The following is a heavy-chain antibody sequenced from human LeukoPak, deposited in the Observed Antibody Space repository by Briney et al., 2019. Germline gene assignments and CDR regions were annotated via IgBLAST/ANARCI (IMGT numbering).Heavy chain of an antibody. V-gene: IGHV3-30*18. CDR3: AKPPGFYCTNGVCYFDY. J-gene: IGHJ4*02. Sequence: GGSPRLSCAASGFTFSSYGMHWVRQAPGKGLEWVAVTSYDESNKYYADSVKGRFTISRDNSKNTLYLQMNSLRAEDTAVYYCAKPPGFYCTNGVCYFDYWGQGTLVTVSS. CDR2: TSYDESNK. CDR1: GFTFSSYG. D-gene: IGHD2-8*01.